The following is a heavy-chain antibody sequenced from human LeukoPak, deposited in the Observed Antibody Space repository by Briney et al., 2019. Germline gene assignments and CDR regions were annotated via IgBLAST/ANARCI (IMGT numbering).Heavy chain of an antibody. CDR1: GGSISSGDYY. CDR2: IYYSGST. J-gene: IGHJ6*02. V-gene: IGHV4-30-4*01. D-gene: IGHD6-13*01. CDR3: ARDGSDSSSWPYYYGMDV. Sequence: TSETLSLTCTVSGGSISSGDYYWSWIRQPPGKGLEWIGYIYYSGSTYYNPSLKSRVTISVDTSKNQFSLKLSSVTAADTAVYYCARDGSDSSSWPYYYGMDVWGQGTTVTVSS.